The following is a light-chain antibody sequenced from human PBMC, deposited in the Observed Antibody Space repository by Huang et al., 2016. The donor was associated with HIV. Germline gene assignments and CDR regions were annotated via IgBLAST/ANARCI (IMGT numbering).Light chain of an antibody. J-gene: IGKJ4*01. CDR2: GAF. CDR1: QTLTNNY. Sequence: EIVLTQSPGTLSLSPGERAALSCRASQTLTNNYLAWYQQTPGQAPRLLIYGAFNRASGVPDRFSGSGSERDFTLTITKLETEDFAVYYCQQYGSLPLTFGGGTKVEIK. CDR3: QQYGSLPLT. V-gene: IGKV3-20*01.